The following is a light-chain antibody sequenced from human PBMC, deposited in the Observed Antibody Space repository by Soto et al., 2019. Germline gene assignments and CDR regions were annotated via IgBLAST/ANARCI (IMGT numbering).Light chain of an antibody. CDR2: GAS. J-gene: IGKJ2*02. Sequence: EIVLTQSPGTLSLSPGERATLSCRASQSVSSSYLSWYQQKPGQAPRLLIYGASSRATGIPDRFSGSGSGTDFTLTISRREPEDVAVYYCQQYGSSPLWTFGQGTKLEIK. V-gene: IGKV3-20*01. CDR1: QSVSSSY. CDR3: QQYGSSPLWT.